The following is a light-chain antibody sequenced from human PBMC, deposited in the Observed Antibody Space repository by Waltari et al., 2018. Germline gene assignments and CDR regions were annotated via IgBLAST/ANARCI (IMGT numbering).Light chain of an antibody. CDR2: DAS. CDR3: QQSYTTPRT. Sequence: DIQMTQSPSSLSASVGDRVTITCRASQSIRTFLNWYQQKPGKAPNLLIYDASKLETAVPSRFSGSGSGTDFALTISSLQPEDFATYYCQQSYTTPRTFGQGTKVEIK. V-gene: IGKV1-39*01. CDR1: QSIRTF. J-gene: IGKJ1*01.